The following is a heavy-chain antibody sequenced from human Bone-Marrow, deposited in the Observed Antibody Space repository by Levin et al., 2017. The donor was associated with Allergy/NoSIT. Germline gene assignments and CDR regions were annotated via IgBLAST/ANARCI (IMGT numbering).Heavy chain of an antibody. CDR2: IGSGGTT. D-gene: IGHD1-7*01. V-gene: IGHV3-23*01. CDR3: AKGAPNWNSEFDY. J-gene: IGHJ4*02. CDR1: GFTFSTYG. Sequence: PGGSLRLSCAASGFTFSTYGMSWVRQAPGKGLEWVSTIGSGGTTYYADSVKGRFTISRDISKNTLHLQMDSLRVEDTAVYYCAKGAPNWNSEFDYWGQGTLVTVSS.